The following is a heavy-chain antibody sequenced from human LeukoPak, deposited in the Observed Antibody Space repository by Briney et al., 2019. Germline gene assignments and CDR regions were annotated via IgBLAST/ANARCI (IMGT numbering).Heavy chain of an antibody. V-gene: IGHV4-59*10. CDR2: IYTSGST. Sequence: SETLSLTCAVYGGSFSSYYWSWIRQPAGKGLEWIGRIYTSGSTNYNPSLKSRVTMSVDTSKNQFSLKLSSVTAADTAVYYCARGVGVMIYYYYMDVWGKGTTVTISS. CDR3: ARGVGVMIYYYYMDV. CDR1: GGSFSSYY. J-gene: IGHJ6*03. D-gene: IGHD2-21*01.